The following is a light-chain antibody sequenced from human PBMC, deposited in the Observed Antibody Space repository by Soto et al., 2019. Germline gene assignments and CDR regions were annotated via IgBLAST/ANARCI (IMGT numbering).Light chain of an antibody. CDR1: SSDVGGYNY. J-gene: IGLJ2*01. CDR3: SSYTRSSTLVV. V-gene: IGLV2-14*01. Sequence: QSALTQPASVSGSPGQSITISCTGTSSDVGGYNYVSWYQQHPGKAPKLIIYGVSSRPSGVSHRFSGSKSGNTASLTISGLQAEDEADYYCSSYTRSSTLVVFGGGTKLTVL. CDR2: GVS.